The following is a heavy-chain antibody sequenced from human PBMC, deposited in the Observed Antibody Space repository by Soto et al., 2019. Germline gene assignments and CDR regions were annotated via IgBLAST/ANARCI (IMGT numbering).Heavy chain of an antibody. CDR1: GPSISSSNW. J-gene: IGHJ6*02. V-gene: IGHV4-4*02. CDR3: ASFMVVVASTKTAYYHYGVNV. D-gene: IGHD2-15*01. CDR2: IYHAETT. Sequence: QVQLQESGPGLVKPSGTLSLTCAVSGPSISSSNWWLWVRQTPGKGLEWIGEIYHAETTNFNPSLKNRVTLSVDNTRNQFPLKLTSMTAADTAVYYCASFMVVVASTKTAYYHYGVNVWGQGTTVTVSS.